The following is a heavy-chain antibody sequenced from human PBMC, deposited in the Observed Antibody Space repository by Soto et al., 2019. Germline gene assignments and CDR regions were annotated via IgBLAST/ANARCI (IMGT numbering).Heavy chain of an antibody. CDR2: INTLNGDT. J-gene: IGHJ5*02. CDR3: ARFGWLWAWFDP. CDR1: GYTFTSYG. V-gene: IGHV1-18*01. D-gene: IGHD3-9*01. Sequence: QLQLVQSGDAVRKPGASVEVSCKASGYTFTSYGISWLRQAPGQGLAWMGWINTLNGDTLYAEKFRGRFTMTTETSLSTAYMELRNLRPDDTAVYYCARFGWLWAWFDPWGQGTLVTVSS.